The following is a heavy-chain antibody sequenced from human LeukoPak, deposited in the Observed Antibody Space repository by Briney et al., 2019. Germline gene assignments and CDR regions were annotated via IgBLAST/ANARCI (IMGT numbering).Heavy chain of an antibody. D-gene: IGHD4-17*01. CDR3: ARLDVSYGDYSYLAPAGDYFDY. J-gene: IGHJ4*02. V-gene: IGHV1-2*02. CDR2: IYPNSVGP. CDR1: GYTSTAYS. Sequence: ASVKVSCQASGYTSTAYSMRSVRHAPGLGLEWRGWIYPNSVGPTFAQKFQDSLSTTKDTSITAAYRELSKLRSDDAAVYYCARLDVSYGDYSYLAPAGDYFDYWGQGTLVTGSS.